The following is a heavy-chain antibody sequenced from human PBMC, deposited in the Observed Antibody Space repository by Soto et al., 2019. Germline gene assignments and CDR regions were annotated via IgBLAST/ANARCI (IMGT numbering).Heavy chain of an antibody. Sequence: QVPLVESGGGVVQPGRSLRLSCEASGFTFSNYGMHWVGQATGKGLEWVAVIMYDGSNKYYAASVKGRFTISRDNSKNTPYLQLNSLRSEDTAVYYCAKDVPGYIFATLDYWGLGTLVTVSS. CDR2: IMYDGSNK. J-gene: IGHJ4*02. D-gene: IGHD2-15*01. V-gene: IGHV3-33*06. CDR1: GFTFSNYG. CDR3: AKDVPGYIFATLDY.